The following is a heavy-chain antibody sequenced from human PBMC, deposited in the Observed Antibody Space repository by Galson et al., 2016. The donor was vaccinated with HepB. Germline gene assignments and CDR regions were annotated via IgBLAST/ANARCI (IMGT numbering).Heavy chain of an antibody. CDR1: GFTFSSYG. V-gene: IGHV3-74*01. CDR2: INSDGTST. J-gene: IGHJ2*01. CDR3: ARDGAHWDLDL. Sequence: SLRLSCAASGFTFSSYGMHWVRQAPGKGLVWISRINSDGTSTIYADSVKGRFTISRDNAKNTVYLQMNSLRGEDTAVYYCARDGAHWDLDLWGRGTLVTVSS.